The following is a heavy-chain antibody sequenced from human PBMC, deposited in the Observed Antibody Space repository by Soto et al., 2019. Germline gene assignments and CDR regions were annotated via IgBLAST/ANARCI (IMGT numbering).Heavy chain of an antibody. CDR1: GYTFTSYG. V-gene: IGHV1-18*01. D-gene: IGHD2-2*01. CDR3: ARGIPGPYCSSTSCLDYFDY. Sequence: ASVKVSCKASGYTFTSYGISWVRQAPGQGLEWMGWISAYNGNTNYAQKLQGRVTMTTDTSTSTAYMELRSLRSDDTAVYYCARGIPGPYCSSTSCLDYFDYWGQGTLVTVSS. J-gene: IGHJ4*02. CDR2: ISAYNGNT.